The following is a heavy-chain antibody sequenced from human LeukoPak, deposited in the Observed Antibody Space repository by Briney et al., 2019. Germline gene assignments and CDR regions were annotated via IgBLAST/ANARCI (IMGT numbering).Heavy chain of an antibody. J-gene: IGHJ4*02. Sequence: GGSLRLSCAASGFTFRTYAMHWVRQAPGKGLEWVAVISYDGSKIYYADSVKGRFTISRVNSKNTLYLQMNSLRAEDTAVYYCASTDYGDYLWITYWGQGTLVTVSS. CDR2: ISYDGSKI. V-gene: IGHV3-30-3*01. CDR3: ASTDYGDYLWITY. D-gene: IGHD4-17*01. CDR1: GFTFRTYA.